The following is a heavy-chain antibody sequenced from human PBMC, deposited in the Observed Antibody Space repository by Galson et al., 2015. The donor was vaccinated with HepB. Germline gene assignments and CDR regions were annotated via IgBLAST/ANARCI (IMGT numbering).Heavy chain of an antibody. D-gene: IGHD3-22*01. CDR3: AKGEDYYDNSAFDY. CDR2: INGKGGIT. Sequence: SLRLSCAVSGFTFSSYAMSWVRQAPGKGLEWVPTINGKGGITYDADSVKGRFTISRDNSRNTLYLQMNGLRVEDTAVYYCAKGEDYYDNSAFDYWGQGTLVTVSS. V-gene: IGHV3-23*01. J-gene: IGHJ4*02. CDR1: GFTFSSYA.